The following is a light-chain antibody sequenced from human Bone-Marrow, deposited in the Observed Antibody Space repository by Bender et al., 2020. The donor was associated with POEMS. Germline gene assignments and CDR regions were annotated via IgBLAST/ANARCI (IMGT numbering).Light chain of an antibody. CDR1: DLGDKY. V-gene: IGLV3-1*01. CDR3: QAWDTYSVI. CDR2: QDT. Sequence: SYEVTQPPSVSVSPGQTASITCSGDDLGDKYVAWYQQKPGQSPVLVIYQDTKRPSVIPERFSGSNSGTTATLTISGTQAMDEADYYCQAWDTYSVIFGGGTKLTVL. J-gene: IGLJ2*01.